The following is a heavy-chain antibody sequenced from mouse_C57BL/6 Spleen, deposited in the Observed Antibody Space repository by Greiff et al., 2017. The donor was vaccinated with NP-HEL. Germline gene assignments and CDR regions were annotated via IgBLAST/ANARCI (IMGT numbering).Heavy chain of an antibody. CDR3: ARPDFNYAMGY. CDR2: INPSSGYS. Sequence: VQLQQSGAELAKPGASVKLSCKASGYTFPSYWIHWAKQRPGQGLEWIGYINPSSGYSKYTQKFKDKATLTADQSSSTAYMQLSSLTYEDSAVDYCARPDFNYAMGYWGQGASVTVSS. V-gene: IGHV1-7*01. CDR1: GYTFPSYW. J-gene: IGHJ4*01.